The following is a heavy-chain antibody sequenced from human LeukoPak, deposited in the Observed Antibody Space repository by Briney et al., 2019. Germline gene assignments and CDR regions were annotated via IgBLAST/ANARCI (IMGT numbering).Heavy chain of an antibody. CDR2: ISGGGGST. V-gene: IGHV3-23*01. D-gene: IGHD3-3*01. Sequence: RSGGSLRLSCAASGFTFTSYSMNWVRQAPGKGLEWVSTISGGGGSTYYADSVKGRFTISRDNSKNTLYLQMNSLRAEDTAVYYCASDFWSGYYRVPFGYWGQGTLVTVSS. CDR1: GFTFTSYS. CDR3: ASDFWSGYYRVPFGY. J-gene: IGHJ4*02.